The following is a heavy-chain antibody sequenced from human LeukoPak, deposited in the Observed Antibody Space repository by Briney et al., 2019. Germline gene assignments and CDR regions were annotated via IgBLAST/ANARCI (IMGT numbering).Heavy chain of an antibody. CDR3: ASAPPSGFTRFDY. J-gene: IGHJ4*02. CDR1: GYSISSGYY. V-gene: IGHV4-38-2*02. D-gene: IGHD3-10*01. Sequence: PSETLSLTCTVSGYSISSGYYWGWIRQPPGKGVEWIGSIYHSGSTYYNPSLKSRVTISVDTSKNTFSLKLSSVTAADTAVYYCASAPPSGFTRFDYWGQGTLVTVSS. CDR2: IYHSGST.